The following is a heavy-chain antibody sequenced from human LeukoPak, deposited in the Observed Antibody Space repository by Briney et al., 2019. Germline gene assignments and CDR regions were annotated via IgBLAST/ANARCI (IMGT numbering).Heavy chain of an antibody. D-gene: IGHD6-19*01. Sequence: GRSLRLSCAASGFTFSSYAMHWVRQAPGKGLEWVAVISYDGSNKYYADSVKGRFTISRDNSKNTLYLQMNSLRAEDTAVYYCARGVGGWSWGLISDYFDYWGQGTLVTVSS. CDR1: GFTFSSYA. V-gene: IGHV3-30*04. J-gene: IGHJ4*02. CDR2: ISYDGSNK. CDR3: ARGVGGWSWGLISDYFDY.